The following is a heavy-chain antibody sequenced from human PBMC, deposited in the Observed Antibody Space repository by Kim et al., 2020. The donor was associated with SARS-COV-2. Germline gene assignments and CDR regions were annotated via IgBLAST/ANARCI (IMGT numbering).Heavy chain of an antibody. D-gene: IGHD3-9*01. CDR1: GYIFDNYG. Sequence: ASVKVSCKTSGYIFDNYGMSWVRHVPGQGLQWMGWVGPYSTYANYGQRFQGRVTLTTDTSARTYYMELNYLRSYDTAVYYCVRDMSRLAHFDHWGQGTLV. CDR2: VGPYSTYA. J-gene: IGHJ4*02. V-gene: IGHV1-18*01. CDR3: VRDMSRLAHFDH.